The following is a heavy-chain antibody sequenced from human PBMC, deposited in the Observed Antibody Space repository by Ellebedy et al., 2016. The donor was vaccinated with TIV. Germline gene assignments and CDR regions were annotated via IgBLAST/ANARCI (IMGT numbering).Heavy chain of an antibody. Sequence: GESLKISCAASGFTFSSYSMNWVRQAPGKGLEWVSYINSRNSSISYADSVKGRFTISRDNAKNSLYLQMNSLRAEDTAVYYCARKNPDSKSIDNWGQGTLVTVSS. CDR1: GFTFSSYS. CDR2: INSRNSSI. D-gene: IGHD3-22*01. CDR3: ARKNPDSKSIDN. V-gene: IGHV3-48*01. J-gene: IGHJ4*02.